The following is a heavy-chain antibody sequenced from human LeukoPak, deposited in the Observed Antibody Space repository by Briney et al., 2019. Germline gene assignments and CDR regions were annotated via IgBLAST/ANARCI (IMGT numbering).Heavy chain of an antibody. Sequence: SETLSLTCAVYGGSFSGYYWSWIRQPPGKGLEWIGYIYYSGSTNYNPSLKSRVTISVDTSKNQFSLKLSSVTAADTAVYYCARLNNWGFPGRSYFDYWGQGTLVTVSS. V-gene: IGHV4-59*08. J-gene: IGHJ4*02. CDR1: GGSFSGYY. CDR3: ARLNNWGFPGRSYFDY. D-gene: IGHD7-27*01. CDR2: IYYSGST.